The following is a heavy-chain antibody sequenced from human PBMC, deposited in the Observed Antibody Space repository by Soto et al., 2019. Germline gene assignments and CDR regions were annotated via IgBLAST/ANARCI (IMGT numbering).Heavy chain of an antibody. CDR2: IWYDGSNK. Sequence: GGSLRLSCAASGFTFGSYGMHWVRQAPGKGLEWVAVIWYDGSNKYYADSVKGRFTISRDNSKNTLYLQMNSLRAEDTAVYYCARDMDVVVIAITNAFDIWGQGTMVTVSS. CDR3: ARDMDVVVIAITNAFDI. D-gene: IGHD2-21*01. CDR1: GFTFGSYG. J-gene: IGHJ3*02. V-gene: IGHV3-33*01.